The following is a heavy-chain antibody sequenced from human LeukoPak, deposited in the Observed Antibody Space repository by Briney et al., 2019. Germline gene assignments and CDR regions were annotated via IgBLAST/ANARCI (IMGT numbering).Heavy chain of an antibody. CDR1: GFTVSNIA. J-gene: IGHJ4*02. CDR3: TEGRSYDILTGYYQGFDY. Sequence: GGSLRLSCAASGFTVSNIAMSWVPQAPGKGLEWISAISGSGGSTYYADSVKGRFTISRDNSKGTLYLQMNRLRVEDTAVYYCTEGRSYDILTGYYQGFDYWGQGTLVTVSS. CDR2: ISGSGGST. V-gene: IGHV3-23*01. D-gene: IGHD3-9*01.